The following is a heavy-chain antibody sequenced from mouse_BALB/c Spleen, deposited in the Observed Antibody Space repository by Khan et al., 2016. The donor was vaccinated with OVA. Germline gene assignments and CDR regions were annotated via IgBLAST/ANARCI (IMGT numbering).Heavy chain of an antibody. CDR3: ARDGSRYNYAMDH. CDR2: INYSGSA. J-gene: IGHJ4*01. CDR1: GYSITSDYA. Sequence: EVQLQESGPGLVKPSQSLSLTCTVTGYSITSDYAWNWIRQFPGNQLEWMGYINYSGSANYNPSLKRRISITRDTSKNQFFLQLKSVTTEDTATYYCARDGSRYNYAMDHWGQGTSVTVSS. D-gene: IGHD2-3*01. V-gene: IGHV3-2*02.